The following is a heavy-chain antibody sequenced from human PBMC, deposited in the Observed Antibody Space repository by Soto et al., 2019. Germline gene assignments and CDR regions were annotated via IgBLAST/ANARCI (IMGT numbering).Heavy chain of an antibody. Sequence: SETLSLTCTVSGGSISSGGYYWSWIRQHPGKGVERIGYIYYSGCPDYNPSHKSRVTLSVDTSKNQFSLKLSSVTAADTAVYYCARAGGVVPAAQYYYYYYGMDVWGQGTTVTVSS. CDR3: ARAGGVVPAAQYYYYYYGMDV. CDR2: IYYSGCP. V-gene: IGHV4-31*03. D-gene: IGHD2-2*01. CDR1: GGSISSGGYY. J-gene: IGHJ6*02.